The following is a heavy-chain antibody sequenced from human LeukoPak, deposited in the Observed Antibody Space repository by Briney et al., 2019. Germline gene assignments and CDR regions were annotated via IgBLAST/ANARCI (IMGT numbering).Heavy chain of an antibody. CDR3: ASHVSRGSGWYCLDY. CDR1: GGTFSSYA. Sequence: GASVKVSCKASGGTFSSYAISWVRQAPGQGLEWMGRIIPILGIANYAQKFQGRVTITADKSTSTAYMELSSLRSEDTAVYYCASHVSRGSGWYCLDYWGQGTLVTVSS. CDR2: IIPILGIA. V-gene: IGHV1-69*04. D-gene: IGHD6-19*01. J-gene: IGHJ4*02.